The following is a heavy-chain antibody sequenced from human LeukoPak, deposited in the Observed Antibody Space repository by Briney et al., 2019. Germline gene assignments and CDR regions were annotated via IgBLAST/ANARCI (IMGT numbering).Heavy chain of an antibody. D-gene: IGHD3-22*01. J-gene: IGHJ4*02. Sequence: SETLSLTCTVSGGSISSGGYYWSWIRQHPGKGLEWIGYIYYSGSTYYNPSLKSRVTISVDTSKNQFSLKLSSVTAADTAVYYCARGRVVVITTSLAFDYWGQGTLVTVSS. CDR3: ARGRVVVITTSLAFDY. V-gene: IGHV4-31*03. CDR1: GGSISSGGYY. CDR2: IYYSGST.